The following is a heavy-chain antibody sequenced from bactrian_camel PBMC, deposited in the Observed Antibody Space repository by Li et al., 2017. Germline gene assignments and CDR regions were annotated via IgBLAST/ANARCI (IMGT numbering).Heavy chain of an antibody. CDR1: GDTISRYC. CDR2: IESDGST. Sequence: VQLVESGGESVQGAGPLRLSCVASGDTISRYCMGWFRQIPDKEREGVAGIESDGSTSYADSVKGRFTISKDSAKNTLYLQMSSLKPEDTGMYYCAAEFPFGVSGICYVVDVTKGYSGQGTQVTVS. D-gene: IGHD2*01. V-gene: IGHV3S57*01. J-gene: IGHJ6*01. CDR3: AAEFPFGVSGICYVVDVTKGY.